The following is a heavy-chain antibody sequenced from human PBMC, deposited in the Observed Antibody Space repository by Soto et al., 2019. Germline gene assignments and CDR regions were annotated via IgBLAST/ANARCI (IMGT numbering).Heavy chain of an antibody. V-gene: IGHV3-21*01. J-gene: IGHJ3*02. Sequence: GGSLRLSCAASGFTFSSYSMNWVRQAPGKGLEWVSSISSSSSYIYYADSVKGRFTISRDNAKNSLYLQMNSLRAEDTAVYYGARGVVGATGAFDIWGQGTMVTVSS. CDR3: ARGVVGATGAFDI. D-gene: IGHD1-26*01. CDR2: ISSSSSYI. CDR1: GFTFSSYS.